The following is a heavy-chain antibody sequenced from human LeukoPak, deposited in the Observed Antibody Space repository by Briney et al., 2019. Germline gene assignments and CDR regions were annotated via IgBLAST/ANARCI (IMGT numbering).Heavy chain of an antibody. D-gene: IGHD3-22*01. CDR2: ISGSGGST. Sequence: GGSLRLSCAASGFTFSSYAMSWVRQAPGKGLEWVSAISGSGGSTYYADSVKGRFTISRDYSKNTLYLQMNSLRAEDTAVYYCAKFMDSYYYDSSGYYGFDYWGQGTLVTVSS. V-gene: IGHV3-23*01. CDR3: AKFMDSYYYDSSGYYGFDY. CDR1: GFTFSSYA. J-gene: IGHJ4*02.